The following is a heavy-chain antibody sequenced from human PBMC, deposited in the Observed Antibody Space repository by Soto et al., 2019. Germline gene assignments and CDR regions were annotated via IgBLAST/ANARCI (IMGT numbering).Heavy chain of an antibody. CDR3: ARGEISSGWYRGWFDP. V-gene: IGHV1-3*01. Sequence: QVQLVQSGAEVKKPGASVKVSCKASGYTFTSYAMHWVRQAPGQRLEWMGWINAGNGNTKYSQKFQGRVTITRDTSASTAYMELSSLRSEDTAVYYCARGEISSGWYRGWFDPWGQGTLVTVSS. D-gene: IGHD6-19*01. CDR2: INAGNGNT. CDR1: GYTFTSYA. J-gene: IGHJ5*02.